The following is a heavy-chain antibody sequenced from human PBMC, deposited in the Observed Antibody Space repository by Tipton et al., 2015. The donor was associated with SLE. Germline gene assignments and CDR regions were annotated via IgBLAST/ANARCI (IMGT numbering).Heavy chain of an antibody. V-gene: IGHV3-74*01. CDR1: GFTFSSYW. J-gene: IGHJ3*02. CDR2: INSDESIT. Sequence: SLRLSCAASGFTFSSYWMHWVRQAPGKGLVWVSRINSDESITTYADSVKGRFTISRDNANNTLYLKMNSLKTEDTAMYYCTRIGYSYGLGAFDIWGQGTMVTVSS. CDR3: TRIGYSYGLGAFDI. D-gene: IGHD5-18*01.